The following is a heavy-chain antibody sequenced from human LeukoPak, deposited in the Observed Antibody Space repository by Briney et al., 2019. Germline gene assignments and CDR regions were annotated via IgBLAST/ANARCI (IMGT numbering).Heavy chain of an antibody. D-gene: IGHD1-26*01. V-gene: IGHV1-69*13. Sequence: SVKVSCKASGYTFTSYAISWVRQAPGQGLEWMGGIIPIFGTANYAQKFQGRVTITADESTSTAYMELSSLRSEDTAVYYCARDETLEFGRGAFDIWGQGTMVTVSS. CDR3: ARDETLEFGRGAFDI. CDR2: IIPIFGTA. J-gene: IGHJ3*02. CDR1: GYTFTSYA.